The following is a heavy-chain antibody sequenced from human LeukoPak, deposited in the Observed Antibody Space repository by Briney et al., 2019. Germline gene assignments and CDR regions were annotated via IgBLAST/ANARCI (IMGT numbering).Heavy chain of an antibody. Sequence: GGSLRLSCAASGFTFRSHGMHWVRQAPGKGLEWVAVISYDGSNKYYADSVKGRFTISRDNSKNSLYLQMNSLRAEDTAVYYCARDFYYDSGGYYLREDAFDIWGQGTMVTVSS. D-gene: IGHD3-22*01. J-gene: IGHJ3*02. CDR1: GFTFRSHG. CDR2: ISYDGSNK. CDR3: ARDFYYDSGGYYLREDAFDI. V-gene: IGHV3-30*12.